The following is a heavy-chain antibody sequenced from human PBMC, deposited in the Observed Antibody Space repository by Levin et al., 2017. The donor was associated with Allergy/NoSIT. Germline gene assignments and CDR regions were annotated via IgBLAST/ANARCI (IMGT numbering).Heavy chain of an antibody. V-gene: IGHV4-59*01. Sequence: PSETLSLTCSVSGGSLSSYYWSWIRQPPGKGLEWIGYIYYSGSTSYNPSLKSRVTISVDTSKNQFSLKLRFVTAADTAVYFCARANSYASRNNYNSIGWFDPWGQGTLVTVSS. D-gene: IGHD3-10*01. CDR1: GGSLSSYY. CDR2: IYYSGST. CDR3: ARANSYASRNNYNSIGWFDP. J-gene: IGHJ5*02.